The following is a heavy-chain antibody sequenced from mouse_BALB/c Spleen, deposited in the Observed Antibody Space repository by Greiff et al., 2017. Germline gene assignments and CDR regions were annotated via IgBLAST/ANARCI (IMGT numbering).Heavy chain of an antibody. V-gene: IGHV14-3*02. Sequence: EVQLQQSGAELVKPGASVKLSCTASGFNIKDTYMHWVKQRPEQGLEWIGRIDPANGNTKYDPKFQGKATITADTSSNTAYLQLSSLTSEDTAVYYCARGEGYGYDHAMDYWGQGTSVTVAS. CDR2: IDPANGNT. J-gene: IGHJ4*01. D-gene: IGHD2-2*01. CDR1: GFNIKDTY. CDR3: ARGEGYGYDHAMDY.